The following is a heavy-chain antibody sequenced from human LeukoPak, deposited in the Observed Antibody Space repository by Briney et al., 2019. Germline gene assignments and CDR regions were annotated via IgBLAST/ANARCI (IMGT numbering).Heavy chain of an antibody. J-gene: IGHJ4*02. Sequence: GGTLRLSCAASGFTFSSYGMSWVRQAPGKGLEWVSAISGSGVGTYYADSVKGRFSISRDNSKNALYLQMTSLRAEDTAVYYCAKASHKYYYDSSDIDYWGQGTLVTVSS. CDR1: GFTFSSYG. V-gene: IGHV3-23*01. D-gene: IGHD3-22*01. CDR3: AKASHKYYYDSSDIDY. CDR2: ISGSGVGT.